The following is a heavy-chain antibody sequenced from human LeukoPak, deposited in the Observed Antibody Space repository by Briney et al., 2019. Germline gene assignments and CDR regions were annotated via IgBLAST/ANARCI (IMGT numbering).Heavy chain of an antibody. CDR1: GYSISSGYY. D-gene: IGHD3-10*01. CDR3: ARDPMVRGVLGY. Sequence: SETLSLTCTVSGYSISSGYYWGWIRQPPGKGLEWIGSIYHSGSTYYNPSLKSRVTISVDTSKNQFSLKLSSVTAADTAVYYCARDPMVRGVLGYWGQGTLVTVSS. CDR2: IYHSGST. J-gene: IGHJ4*02. V-gene: IGHV4-38-2*02.